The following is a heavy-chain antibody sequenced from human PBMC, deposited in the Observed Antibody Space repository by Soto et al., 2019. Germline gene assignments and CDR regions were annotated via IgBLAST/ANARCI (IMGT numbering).Heavy chain of an antibody. CDR1: GYTFTSYG. V-gene: IGHV1-18*01. CDR2: ISAYNGNT. J-gene: IGHJ3*02. Sequence: ASVKVSCKASGYTFTSYGIGWVRQAPGQGLEWMGWISAYNGNTNYAQKLQGRVTMTTDTSTSTAYMELRSLRSDDTAVYYCALIPDYDFWSGPDAFDIWGQGTMVTVSS. CDR3: ALIPDYDFWSGPDAFDI. D-gene: IGHD3-3*01.